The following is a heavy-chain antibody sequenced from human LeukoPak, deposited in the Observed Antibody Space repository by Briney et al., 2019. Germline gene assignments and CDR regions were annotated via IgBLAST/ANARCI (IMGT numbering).Heavy chain of an antibody. CDR1: GGSTDNSY. CDR3: ARHGAYSRGVVDS. Sequence: SETLSLNCLVSGGSTDNSYWSWIRQPPGKGLEWIGYVYYSGSTTYNPSLNSRVTISIDTSKNQFSLKLTSVTAAGTAVYYCARHGAYSRGVVDSWGPGTLVTVSS. D-gene: IGHD6-13*01. CDR2: VYYSGST. J-gene: IGHJ4*02. V-gene: IGHV4-59*08.